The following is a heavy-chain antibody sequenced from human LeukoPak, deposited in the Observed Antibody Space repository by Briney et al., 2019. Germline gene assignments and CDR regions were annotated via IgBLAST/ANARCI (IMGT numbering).Heavy chain of an antibody. V-gene: IGHV3-64*01. CDR3: ARESASTAWLFDY. J-gene: IGHJ4*02. CDR2: ISSDGSST. CDR1: GFTFSSYA. Sequence: GGSLRLSCAASGFTFSSYAMHWVRQAPGKGLEYVSAISSDGSSTYYANSVKGRLTISRDNFKNTLYLHMGSLRTEDMAVYYCARESASTAWLFDYWGQGTLVTVSS. D-gene: IGHD5-12*01.